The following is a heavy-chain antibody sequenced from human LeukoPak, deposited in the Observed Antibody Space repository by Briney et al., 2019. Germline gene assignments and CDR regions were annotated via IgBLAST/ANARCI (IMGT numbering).Heavy chain of an antibody. CDR3: ARDEQWLVYLDAFDI. CDR2: ISSSGSTI. CDR1: GFTFSDYY. Sequence: GGSLRLSCAASGFTFSDYYMSWIRQAPGKGLEWVSYISSSGSTIYYADSVKGRFTISRDNAKNSLYLRMNSLRAEDTAVYYCARDEQWLVYLDAFDIWGQGTMVTVSS. J-gene: IGHJ3*02. D-gene: IGHD6-19*01. V-gene: IGHV3-11*04.